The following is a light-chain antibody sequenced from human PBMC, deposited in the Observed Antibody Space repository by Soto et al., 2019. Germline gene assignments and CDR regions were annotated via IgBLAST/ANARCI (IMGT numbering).Light chain of an antibody. V-gene: IGKV3-20*01. J-gene: IGKJ1*01. CDR2: GAS. Sequence: EIVLTQSPGTLSLSPGERATLSCRASQSVSSSYLTWYQQKPGQAPRLLIYGASSRATGIPDRFSGSGSGTEFTLTISSLQSEDFAVYYCQQYNNWTWTFGQGTKVDIK. CDR3: QQYNNWTWT. CDR1: QSVSSSY.